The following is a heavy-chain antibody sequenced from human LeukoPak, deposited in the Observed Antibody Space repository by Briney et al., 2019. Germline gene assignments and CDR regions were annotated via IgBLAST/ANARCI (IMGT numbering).Heavy chain of an antibody. CDR3: ARDRPREMYYYDPGDAFDI. Sequence: ASVKVSCKASGYTFTSYYMHWVRQAPGQGLEWMGIINPSGGSTSYAQKFQGRVTMTRDMSTSTVYMELSSLRSEDTAVYYCARDRPREMYYYDPGDAFDIWGQGTMVTVSS. CDR1: GYTFTSYY. CDR2: INPSGGST. V-gene: IGHV1-46*01. D-gene: IGHD3-22*01. J-gene: IGHJ3*02.